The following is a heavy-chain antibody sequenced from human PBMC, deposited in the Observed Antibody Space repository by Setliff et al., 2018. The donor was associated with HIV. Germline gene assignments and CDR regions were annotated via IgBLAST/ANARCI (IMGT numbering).Heavy chain of an antibody. D-gene: IGHD3-22*01. CDR3: ARERRYYDSSGDFDY. J-gene: IGHJ4*02. CDR1: GGSISSGDYY. Sequence: PSETLSLTCTVSGGSISSGDYYWSWIRQPPGKGLEWIGYIYYSGSTYYNPSLKSRVTISVDTSKNQFSLKLSSVTAADTAVYYCARERRYYDSSGDFDYWGLGTLVTVSS. CDR2: IYYSGST. V-gene: IGHV4-30-4*08.